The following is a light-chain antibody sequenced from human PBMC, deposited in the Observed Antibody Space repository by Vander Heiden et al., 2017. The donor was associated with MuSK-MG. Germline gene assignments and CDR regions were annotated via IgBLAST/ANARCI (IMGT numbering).Light chain of an antibody. V-gene: IGKV1-6*01. CDR3: QQYDSSPRT. J-gene: IGKJ1*01. CDR1: QDIKND. CDR2: AAS. Sequence: AIQMTQSPSSLSASVGDRVTITCQASQDIKNDLGWYQQKPGKAPKLLIYAASSLQGGVPSRFSGSGSGTDFTLTISSLQPEDSATYYCQQYDSSPRTFGQGTKVEIK.